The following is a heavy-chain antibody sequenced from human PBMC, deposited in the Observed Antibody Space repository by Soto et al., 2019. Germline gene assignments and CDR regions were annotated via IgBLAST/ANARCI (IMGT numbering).Heavy chain of an antibody. CDR2: ISSSSSYI. V-gene: IGHV3-21*01. Sequence: KTGGSLRLSCAASGFTFSSYSMNWVRQAPGKGLEWVSSISSSSSYIYYADSVKGRFTISRDNAKNSLYLQMNSLRAEDTAVYYCAREEEGRYCWGSSTSCYQYNWFDPWGQGTLVTVSS. CDR3: AREEEGRYCWGSSTSCYQYNWFDP. J-gene: IGHJ5*02. D-gene: IGHD2-2*01. CDR1: GFTFSSYS.